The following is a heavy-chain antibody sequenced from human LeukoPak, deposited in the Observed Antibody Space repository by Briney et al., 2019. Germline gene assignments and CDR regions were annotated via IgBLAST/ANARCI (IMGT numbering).Heavy chain of an antibody. V-gene: IGHV3-23*01. J-gene: IGHJ6*03. CDR2: INDRGDHT. CDR1: GFTFSSYA. Sequence: PGGSLRLSCAASGFTFSSYAMTWVRQAPGKGLEWVSAINDRGDHTYYTDSVKGRFTISRDNSKNTLYLRMNSLRAEDTAVYYCARDGRLGYCSGGSCGYYYYYYYMDVWGKGTTVTVSS. D-gene: IGHD2-15*01. CDR3: ARDGRLGYCSGGSCGYYYYYYYMDV.